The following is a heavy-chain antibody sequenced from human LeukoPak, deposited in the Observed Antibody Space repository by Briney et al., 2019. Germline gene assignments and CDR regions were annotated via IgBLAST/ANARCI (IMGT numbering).Heavy chain of an antibody. J-gene: IGHJ4*02. Sequence: GRTLRLSCAASGFTFDDYAMYWVRQAPGKGLEWVSSITWNSGSKVYADSVKGRFTISRDNAKNSLYLQMNSLRVEDTAFYYCIKGGRHSSSWNDYWGQGTLVTVSS. CDR3: IKGGRHSSSWNDY. CDR2: ITWNSGSK. CDR1: GFTFDDYA. V-gene: IGHV3-9*01. D-gene: IGHD6-13*01.